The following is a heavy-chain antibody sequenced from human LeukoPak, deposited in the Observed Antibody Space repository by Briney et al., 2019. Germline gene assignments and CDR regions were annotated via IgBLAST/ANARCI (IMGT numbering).Heavy chain of an antibody. D-gene: IGHD3-16*01. CDR1: GGTLSSSA. V-gene: IGHV1-69*10. J-gene: IGHJ6*02. CDR2: IIPIHDTV. Sequence: ASVKVSCKASGGTLSSSAINWVRQAPGQGLEWMGRIIPIHDTVNYAQKFQDRVTITADKSTSTAYMVLSSLRSEDTAVYYCARFEAYYDALGGMDVWGQGTTVTVSS. CDR3: ARFEAYYDALGGMDV.